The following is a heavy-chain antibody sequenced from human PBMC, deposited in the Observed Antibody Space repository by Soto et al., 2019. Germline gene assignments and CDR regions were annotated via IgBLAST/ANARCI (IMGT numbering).Heavy chain of an antibody. D-gene: IGHD4-17*01. CDR3: ARVMTTDYYYYMDV. CDR1: GGTFSSYT. V-gene: IGHV1-69*02. CDR2: IIPILGIA. Sequence: SVKVSWKASGGTFSSYTISWVRQAPGRGLEWMGRIIPILGIANYAQKFQGRVTITADKSTSTAYMELSSLRSEDTAVYYCARVMTTDYYYYMDVWGKGTTVTVSS. J-gene: IGHJ6*03.